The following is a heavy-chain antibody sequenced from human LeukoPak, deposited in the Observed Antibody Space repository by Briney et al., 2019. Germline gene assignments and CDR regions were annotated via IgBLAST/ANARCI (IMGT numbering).Heavy chain of an antibody. V-gene: IGHV3-11*04. D-gene: IGHD3-3*01. Sequence: GGSLRLSCAASGFTFSDYYMSWIRQAPGKGLEWVSYISSSGSTIYYADSVRGRFTISRDNAKNSLYLQMNSLRAEDTAVYYCARASGYYYYYYYMDVWGKGTTVTVSS. CDR2: ISSSGSTI. CDR1: GFTFSDYY. CDR3: ARASGYYYYYYYMDV. J-gene: IGHJ6*03.